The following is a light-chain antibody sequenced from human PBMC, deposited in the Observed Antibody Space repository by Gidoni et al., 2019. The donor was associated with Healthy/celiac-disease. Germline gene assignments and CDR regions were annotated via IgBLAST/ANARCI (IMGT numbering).Light chain of an antibody. J-gene: IGKJ1*01. CDR3: QQRSNWPPWT. Sequence: DIVLTQSPATLSLSPGERATLSCRASQSVSSYLAWYQQKPGQAPRLLIYVASNRATGIPARFSGSGSGTDFTLTISSLEPEDFAVYYCQQRSNWPPWTFGQGTKVEIK. CDR2: VAS. CDR1: QSVSSY. V-gene: IGKV3-11*01.